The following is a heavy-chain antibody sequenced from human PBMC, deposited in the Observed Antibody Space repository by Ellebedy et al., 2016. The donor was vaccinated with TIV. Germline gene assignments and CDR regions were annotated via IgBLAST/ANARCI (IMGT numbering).Heavy chain of an antibody. CDR2: ISGDGGST. J-gene: IGHJ4*02. CDR1: GFTFDDYA. Sequence: GESLKISCAASGFTFDDYAMHWVRQPPGKGLEWVSLISGDGGSTYYADSVKGRFTISRDNSKNSLYLQMNSLRTEDTALYYCAKDAGGRIAAAGNDYWGQGTLVTVSS. V-gene: IGHV3-43*02. CDR3: AKDAGGRIAAAGNDY. D-gene: IGHD6-13*01.